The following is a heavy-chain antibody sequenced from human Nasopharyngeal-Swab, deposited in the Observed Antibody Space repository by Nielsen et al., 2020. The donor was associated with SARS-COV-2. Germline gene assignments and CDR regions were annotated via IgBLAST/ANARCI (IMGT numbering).Heavy chain of an antibody. D-gene: IGHD3-22*01. Sequence: SQTLSLTCAVYGGSFSGYYWSWIRQPPGKGLEWIGYIYYSGSTNYNPSLKSRVTISVDTSKNQFSLKLSSVTAADTAVYYCARHVGITMIVVVIAEIDYWGQGTLVTVSS. CDR3: ARHVGITMIVVVIAEIDY. V-gene: IGHV4-59*08. J-gene: IGHJ4*02. CDR1: GGSFSGYY. CDR2: IYYSGST.